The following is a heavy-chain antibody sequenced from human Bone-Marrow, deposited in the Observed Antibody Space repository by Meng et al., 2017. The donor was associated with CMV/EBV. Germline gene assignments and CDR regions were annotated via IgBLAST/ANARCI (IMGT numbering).Heavy chain of an antibody. J-gene: IGHJ6*02. CDR3: ARTIGDIVVVPAAMEVYYYYGMDV. Sequence: GESLKISCAASGFTFSSYEMNWVRQAPGKGLEWVSYISSSGSTIYYADSVKGRFTISRDNAKNSLYLQMNSLRAEDTAVYYCARTIGDIVVVPAAMEVYYYYGMDVWGQGTTVTVSS. V-gene: IGHV3-48*03. CDR2: ISSSGSTI. CDR1: GFTFSSYE. D-gene: IGHD2-2*01.